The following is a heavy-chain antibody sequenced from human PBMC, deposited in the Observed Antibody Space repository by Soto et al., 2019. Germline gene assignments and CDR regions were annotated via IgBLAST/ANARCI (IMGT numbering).Heavy chain of an antibody. V-gene: IGHV6-1*01. CDR1: GDSVSSNNAV. CDR3: AREVTMVRGIKNWFDS. J-gene: IGHJ5*01. D-gene: IGHD3-10*01. Sequence: SQTLSLTCAISGDSVSSNNAVWNCIIQSPSRFLEWLGRTFYRSEWHYDYAVSVRSRITVNPDTSKNQFSLQLNSVTPEDTAVYFCAREVTMVRGIKNWFDSWGQGTLVTVSS. CDR2: TFYRSEWHY.